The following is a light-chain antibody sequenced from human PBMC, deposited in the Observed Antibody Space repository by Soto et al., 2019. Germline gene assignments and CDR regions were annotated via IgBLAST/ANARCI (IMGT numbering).Light chain of an antibody. V-gene: IGLV2-14*03. CDR3: SANTSRSTRVV. Sequence: QSVLTQPASVSGSPGQSITISCTGTSSDVGCYNYVSWYQQHPGKAHKVMIYDVSNRPSGVSNRFSGSKSGNTASLTISGLQVEDAADYYCSANTSRSTRVVFGGGTKLTVL. CDR2: DVS. CDR1: SSDVGCYNY. J-gene: IGLJ3*02.